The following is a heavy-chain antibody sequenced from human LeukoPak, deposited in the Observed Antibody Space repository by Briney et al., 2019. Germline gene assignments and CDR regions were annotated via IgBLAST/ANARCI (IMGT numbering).Heavy chain of an antibody. Sequence: SETLSLICAVYGGSFSGYYWSWIRQPPGKGLEWIGESNHSGSTNYNPSRKSRVTISVDTSKNQFSLKLSSVTAADTAVYYGARVIRVGYYYYCTDVWGQGTTVTVSS. CDR2: SNHSGST. CDR3: ARVIRVGYYYYCTDV. CDR1: GGSFSGYY. J-gene: IGHJ6*02. D-gene: IGHD1-26*01. V-gene: IGHV4-34*01.